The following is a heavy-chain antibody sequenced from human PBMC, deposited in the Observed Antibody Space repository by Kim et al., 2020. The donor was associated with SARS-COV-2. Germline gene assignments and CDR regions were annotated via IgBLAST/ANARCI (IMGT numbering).Heavy chain of an antibody. Sequence: GGSLRLSCAASGFTFSSYWMSWVRQAPGKGLEWVANIKQDGREKYYVDSVKGRFTISRDNAKNSLYLQMNSLRAEDTAVYYCARERIHYTQQLAPGDFDYWGQGTLVTVSS. CDR1: GFTFSSYW. V-gene: IGHV3-7*03. D-gene: IGHD6-13*01. J-gene: IGHJ4*02. CDR2: IKQDGREK. CDR3: ARERIHYTQQLAPGDFDY.